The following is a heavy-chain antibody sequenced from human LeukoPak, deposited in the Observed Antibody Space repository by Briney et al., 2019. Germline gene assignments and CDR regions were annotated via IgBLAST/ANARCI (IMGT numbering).Heavy chain of an antibody. D-gene: IGHD2-15*01. V-gene: IGHV4-34*01. CDR3: ARMRGGGIGYHYYVDV. Sequence: SETLSLTCAVSGGSLRVYYGSCIRQPPGKGLEWIGEINHSGSTNYNPSLKSRASISVDTSKNQFSLKLTSVTAADTAVCYCARMRGGGIGYHYYVDVWGKGTTVIVSS. CDR2: INHSGST. CDR1: GGSLRVYY. J-gene: IGHJ6*03.